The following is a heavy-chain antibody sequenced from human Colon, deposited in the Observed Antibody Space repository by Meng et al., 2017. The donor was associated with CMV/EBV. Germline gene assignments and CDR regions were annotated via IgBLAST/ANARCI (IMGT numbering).Heavy chain of an antibody. CDR3: ARVPTAMAPFDY. D-gene: IGHD5-18*01. V-gene: IGHV3-11*04. J-gene: IGHJ4*02. CDR1: GFTFSDYY. Sequence: GESLKISCAASGFTFSDYYMSWIRQAPGKGLEWVSYISSSGSTIYYADSVKGRFTISRDNAKNSLYLQMNSLRAEDTAVYYCARVPTAMAPFDYWGQGTLVTVS. CDR2: ISSSGSTI.